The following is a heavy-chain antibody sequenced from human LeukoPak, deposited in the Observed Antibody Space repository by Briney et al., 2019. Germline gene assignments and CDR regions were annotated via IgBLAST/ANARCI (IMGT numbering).Heavy chain of an antibody. D-gene: IGHD6-19*01. CDR1: GGSFSGYY. CDR3: ARGVVAVETGAFDI. J-gene: IGHJ3*02. V-gene: IGHV4-34*01. Sequence: ETLSLTCAVYGGSFSGYYWSWIRQPPGKGLEWIGEINHSGSTNYNPSLKSRVTISVDTSKNQFSLKLSSVTAADTAVYYCARGVVAVETGAFDIWGQGTMVTVSS. CDR2: INHSGST.